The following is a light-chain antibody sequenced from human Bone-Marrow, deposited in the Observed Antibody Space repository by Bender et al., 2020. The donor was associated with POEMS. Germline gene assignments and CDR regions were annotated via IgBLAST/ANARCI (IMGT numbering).Light chain of an antibody. CDR3: VVWDVSLNGLV. CDR2: DDS. CDR1: NFVSNR. J-gene: IGLJ2*01. V-gene: IGLV3-21*02. Sequence: AARLSCGGKNFVSNRVHWYQQKPGQALVLVVYDDSDRLSGIPERFSGSKSGTSASLGISGLRSEDEADYFCVVWDVSLNGLVFGGGTRVTVL.